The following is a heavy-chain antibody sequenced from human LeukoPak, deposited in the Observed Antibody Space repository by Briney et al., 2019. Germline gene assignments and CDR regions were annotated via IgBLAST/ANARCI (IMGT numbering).Heavy chain of an antibody. CDR1: GGSISSGGYY. Sequence: SQTLSLTCTVSGGSISSGGYYWSWIRQHPGKGLEWIGYIFYSGSTYYNPSLKSRVIISVDTSKNQFSLKLSSVTAADTAVYYCAGEGSSWPYFDYWGQGTLVTVSS. V-gene: IGHV4-31*03. CDR2: IFYSGST. CDR3: AGEGSSWPYFDY. D-gene: IGHD6-13*01. J-gene: IGHJ4*02.